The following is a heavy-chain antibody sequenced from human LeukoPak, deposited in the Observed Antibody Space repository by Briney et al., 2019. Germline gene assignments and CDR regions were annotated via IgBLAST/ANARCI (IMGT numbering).Heavy chain of an antibody. CDR1: GFTISSYY. CDR2: LYYSGST. V-gene: IGHV4-59*08. Sequence: PSETLSLTCTVSGFTISSYYWSWNRQPPGKGLEWIGNLYYSGSTNYIPSLKRRVTISVDTSKNQFSLKLSSVTAADTAVYYCARRLDSIAVAGYQTDAFDIWGQGTMVTVSS. D-gene: IGHD6-19*01. CDR3: ARRLDSIAVAGYQTDAFDI. J-gene: IGHJ3*02.